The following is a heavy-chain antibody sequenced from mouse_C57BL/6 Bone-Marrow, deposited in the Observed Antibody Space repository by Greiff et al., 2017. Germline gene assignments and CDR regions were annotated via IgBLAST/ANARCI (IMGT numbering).Heavy chain of an antibody. CDR3: ARKDAYYSNYPY. J-gene: IGHJ4*01. V-gene: IGHV1-80*01. Sequence: VQLQQSGAELVKPGASVKISCKASGYAFSSYWMNWVKQRPGKGLEWIGQIDPGDGDTNYNGKFKGKATLTADKSSSTAYMQLSSLTSEDSAVYFCARKDAYYSNYPYWGQGTSVTVSS. CDR1: GYAFSSYW. CDR2: IDPGDGDT. D-gene: IGHD2-5*01.